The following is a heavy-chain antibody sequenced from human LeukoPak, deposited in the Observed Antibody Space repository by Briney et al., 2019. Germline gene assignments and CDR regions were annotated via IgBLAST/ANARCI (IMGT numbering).Heavy chain of an antibody. CDR1: GFKFSDYY. V-gene: IGHV3-11*01. J-gene: IGHJ5*02. CDR2: ISSSDGSR. D-gene: IGHD2-15*01. Sequence: GGSLRLFCAASGFKFSDYYMSWTRQAPGKGLEWVADISSSDGSRYYADSVKGRFTISRDNAKNSLYLQMNSLRDGDTAVYYCAKNLLGYCSRNICYSYWFDPWGQGTLVTVSS. CDR3: AKNLLGYCSRNICYSYWFDP.